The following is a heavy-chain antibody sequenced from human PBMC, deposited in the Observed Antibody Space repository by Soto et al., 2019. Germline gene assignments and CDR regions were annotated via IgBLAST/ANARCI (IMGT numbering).Heavy chain of an antibody. CDR3: ARDYYGSGSYYNTGWFDP. Sequence: SETLSLTCTVSGRPVSSGGYYWSWIRQHPGKGLEWIGYIYYSGSTYYNPSLKSRVTISVDTSKNQFSLKLSSVTAADTAVYYCARDYYGSGSYYNTGWFDPWGQGTLVTVSS. CDR1: GRPVSSGGYY. J-gene: IGHJ5*02. V-gene: IGHV4-31*03. CDR2: IYYSGST. D-gene: IGHD3-10*01.